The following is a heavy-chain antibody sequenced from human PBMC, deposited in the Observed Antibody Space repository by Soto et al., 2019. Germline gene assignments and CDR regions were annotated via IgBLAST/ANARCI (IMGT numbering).Heavy chain of an antibody. Sequence: QVQLVQSGAEVKKPGASVKVSCKASGYTFTSYGFSWVRQAPGQGLEWMGCISGPNGNTNYAQKLQGRVTMTTDTCTSTGYMALRSLRSDDTAVYYCARDRYDSSGYYLGADYWGQGTLVTVSS. CDR2: ISGPNGNT. D-gene: IGHD3-22*01. J-gene: IGHJ4*02. V-gene: IGHV1-18*01. CDR1: GYTFTSYG. CDR3: ARDRYDSSGYYLGADY.